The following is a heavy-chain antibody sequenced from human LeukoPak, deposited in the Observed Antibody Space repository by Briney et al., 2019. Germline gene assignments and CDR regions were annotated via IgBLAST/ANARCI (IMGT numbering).Heavy chain of an antibody. D-gene: IGHD3-9*01. V-gene: IGHV3-23*01. Sequence: GGSLRLSCAASGFTFSSYAMRWVRQAPGKGLEWVSAISGSGGSTYYADSGKGRFTISRDNSKNTLYLQMNSLRAEDTAVYYCAKNPIQYYDILTGPDWYFDLWGRGTLVTVSS. CDR1: GFTFSSYA. J-gene: IGHJ2*01. CDR3: AKNPIQYYDILTGPDWYFDL. CDR2: ISGSGGST.